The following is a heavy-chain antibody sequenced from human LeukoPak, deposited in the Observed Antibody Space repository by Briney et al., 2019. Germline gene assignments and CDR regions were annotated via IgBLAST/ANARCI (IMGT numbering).Heavy chain of an antibody. Sequence: PGASLRLSCAASGFTVSSNYMSWVRQAPGKGLEWVSVIYSGGDTYYADSVKGRFTISRDNSKNTLYLQMNTLRAEDTAVYYCARASGYSGYDPFDYWGQGTLVTVSS. D-gene: IGHD5-12*01. CDR2: IYSGGDT. CDR1: GFTVSSNY. CDR3: ARASGYSGYDPFDY. J-gene: IGHJ4*02. V-gene: IGHV3-53*01.